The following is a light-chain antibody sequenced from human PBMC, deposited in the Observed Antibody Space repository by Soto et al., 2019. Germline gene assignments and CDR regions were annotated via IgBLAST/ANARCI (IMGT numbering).Light chain of an antibody. Sequence: QSVLTQPASVSGSPGQSITISCTGTSSDVGNYKYVSWYQQHPGKAPKLMIYEVSNRPSGVSNRFSGSKSGNTAFLTISGLQAEDETDYYCFSYTSSGTYVIGTGTKVTVL. CDR2: EVS. CDR1: SSDVGNYKY. J-gene: IGLJ1*01. CDR3: FSYTSSGTYV. V-gene: IGLV2-14*01.